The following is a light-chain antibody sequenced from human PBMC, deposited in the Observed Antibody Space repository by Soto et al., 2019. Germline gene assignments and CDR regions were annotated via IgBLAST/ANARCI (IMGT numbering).Light chain of an antibody. J-gene: IGKJ5*01. CDR3: RQSNNHPIT. V-gene: IGKV1-12*01. Sequence: QLTQSPSSICASVGFRGTITCLASQAVYSWLEWFQQKPGLAPKLIVYAVSSLQSGVPSRFRGSGSGTEFTLTISSLQPEDFATYYCRQSNNHPITFGQGTRLEIK. CDR1: QAVYSW. CDR2: AVS.